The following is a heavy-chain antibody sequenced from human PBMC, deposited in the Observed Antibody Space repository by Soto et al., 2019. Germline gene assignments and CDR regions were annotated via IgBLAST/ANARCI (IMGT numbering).Heavy chain of an antibody. CDR3: AKDRVGGTFYTPIAF. J-gene: IGHJ4*02. V-gene: IGHV3-30*18. CDR1: GFNFDNYG. Sequence: SLRLSCQASGFNFDNYGMHWVRQAPGKGLEWVAVITYDGSFQYYADSVKGRFTISRDNSKNTLSLHLNTLKPEDTAVYHCAKDRVGGTFYTPIAFWGQGTLVTVSS. D-gene: IGHD1-7*01. CDR2: ITYDGSFQ.